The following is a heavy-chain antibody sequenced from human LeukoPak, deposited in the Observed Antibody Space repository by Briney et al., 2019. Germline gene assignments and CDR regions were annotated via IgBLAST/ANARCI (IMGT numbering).Heavy chain of an antibody. CDR2: ISSSSSTI. Sequence: PGGSLRLSCAASGFTFSSYSMNWVRQAPGKGLEWVSYISSSSSTIYYADSVKGRFTISRDNAKNSLYLQMNSLRAEDTALYYCAKDTYSAAAGLFDYWGQGTLVTVSS. J-gene: IGHJ4*02. D-gene: IGHD6-13*01. CDR1: GFTFSSYS. CDR3: AKDTYSAAAGLFDY. V-gene: IGHV3-48*04.